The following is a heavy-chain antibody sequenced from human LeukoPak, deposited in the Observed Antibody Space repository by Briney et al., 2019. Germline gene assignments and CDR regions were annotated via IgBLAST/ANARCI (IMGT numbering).Heavy chain of an antibody. Sequence: SETLSLTCTVSGYSISSGYYWGWIRQPPGKGLEWIGSIYHGGSTYYNPSLKSRVTISVDTSKNQFSLKLSSVAAADTAVYYCARGPDCSSASCPYPYYFDYWGQGTLVTVSS. CDR3: ARGPDCSSASCPYPYYFDY. V-gene: IGHV4-38-2*02. CDR1: GYSISSGYY. D-gene: IGHD2-2*01. CDR2: IYHGGST. J-gene: IGHJ4*02.